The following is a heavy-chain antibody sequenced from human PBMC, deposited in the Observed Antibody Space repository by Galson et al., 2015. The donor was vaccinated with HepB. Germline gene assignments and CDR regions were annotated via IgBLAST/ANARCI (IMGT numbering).Heavy chain of an antibody. Sequence: QSGAEVKKPGESLTISCKGSGYSFTSYWIGWVRQMPGKGLEWMGIIYPGDSDTRYSPSFQGQVTISADKSISTAYLQWSSLKASDTAMYYCARRPREIAARSRYYYGMDVWGQGTTVTVSS. J-gene: IGHJ6*02. D-gene: IGHD6-6*01. CDR3: ARRPREIAARSRYYYGMDV. CDR1: GYSFTSYW. V-gene: IGHV5-51*03. CDR2: IYPGDSDT.